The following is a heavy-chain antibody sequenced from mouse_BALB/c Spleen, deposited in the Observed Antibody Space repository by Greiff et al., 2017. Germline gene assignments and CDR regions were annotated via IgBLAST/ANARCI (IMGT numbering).Heavy chain of an antibody. CDR1: GFSLTSYG. V-gene: IGHV2-2*02. CDR3: ARFSLTTGYAMDY. D-gene: IGHD2-12*01. J-gene: IGHJ4*01. CDR2: IWSGGST. Sequence: QVHVKQSGPGLVQPSQSLSITCTVSGFSLTSYGVHWVRQSPGKGLEWLGVIWSGGSTDYNAAFISRLSISKDNSKSQVFFKMNSLQANDTAIYYCARFSLTTGYAMDYWGQGTSVTVSS.